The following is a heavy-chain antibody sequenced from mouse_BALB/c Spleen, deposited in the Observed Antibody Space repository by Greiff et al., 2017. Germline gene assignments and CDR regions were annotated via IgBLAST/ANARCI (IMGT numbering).Heavy chain of an antibody. CDR2: INSNGGST. CDR3: TRDTTTVVATDDY. V-gene: IGHV5-6-3*01. CDR1: GFTFSSYG. J-gene: IGHJ2*01. Sequence: EVKLMESGGGLVQPGGSLKLSCAASGFTFSSYGMSWVRQTPDKRLELVATINSNGGSTYYPDSVKGRFTISRENAKNTLYLQMSSLKSEDTAMYYCTRDTTTVVATDDYWGQGTTLTVSS. D-gene: IGHD1-1*01.